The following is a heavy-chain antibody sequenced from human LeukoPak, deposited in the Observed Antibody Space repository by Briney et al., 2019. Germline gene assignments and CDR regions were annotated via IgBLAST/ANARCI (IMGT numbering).Heavy chain of an antibody. CDR1: GFTFSSYA. Sequence: GGSLRLSCAASGFTFSSYAMSWVRQAPGKGLEWVSAISGSGGSTYYADSVKGRFTISRDNSKNTLYLQMNSLRAEDTAVYYCAKDRPEYYDYVWGSYRSKTIFDYWGQGTLVTVSS. V-gene: IGHV3-23*01. CDR2: ISGSGGST. J-gene: IGHJ4*02. D-gene: IGHD3-16*02. CDR3: AKDRPEYYDYVWGSYRSKTIFDY.